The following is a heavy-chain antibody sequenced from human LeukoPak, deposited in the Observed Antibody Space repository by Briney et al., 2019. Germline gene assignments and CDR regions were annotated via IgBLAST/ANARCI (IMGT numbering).Heavy chain of an antibody. CDR2: IYHTGTT. J-gene: IGHJ4*02. CDR3: ILGGKLDY. CDR1: GGSISSSNDY. V-gene: IGHV4-39*01. D-gene: IGHD3-10*01. Sequence: PSETLSLTCTVSGGSISSSNDYRGWIRQPPGKGLEWIGGIYHTGTTHYNPSLKSRVTISVDTSKNQLSLRLSSVTAADTALYYCILGGKLDYWGQGILVTVSS.